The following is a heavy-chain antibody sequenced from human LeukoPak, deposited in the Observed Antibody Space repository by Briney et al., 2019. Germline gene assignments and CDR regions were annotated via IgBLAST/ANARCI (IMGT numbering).Heavy chain of an antibody. CDR1: GYSISSGYF. CDR2: IYTSGTI. D-gene: IGHD3-10*01. CDR3: ARDSGTTGEVKFDP. J-gene: IGHJ5*02. V-gene: IGHV4-4*07. Sequence: SETLSLTCTVSGYSISSGYFWGWIRQPAGTALEWIGRIYTSGTITYNPSLKSRVTMSVDTSKNQFSLKLSSVTAADTAVYYCARDSGTTGEVKFDPWGQGTLVTVSS.